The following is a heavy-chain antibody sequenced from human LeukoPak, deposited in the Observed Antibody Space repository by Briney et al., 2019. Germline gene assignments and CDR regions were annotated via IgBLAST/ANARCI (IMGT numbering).Heavy chain of an antibody. D-gene: IGHD3-10*01. CDR1: GFTFSSYA. J-gene: IGHJ4*02. CDR2: ISYDGSNK. V-gene: IGHV3-30-3*01. Sequence: GGSLRLSCAASGFTFSSYAMHWVRQAPGKGLEWVAVISYDGSNKYYADSVKGRFTISRDNSKNTLYLQMNRLRVEDTAVYYCVGRGVRFYVDWGLGTLVIVSS. CDR3: VGRGVRFYVD.